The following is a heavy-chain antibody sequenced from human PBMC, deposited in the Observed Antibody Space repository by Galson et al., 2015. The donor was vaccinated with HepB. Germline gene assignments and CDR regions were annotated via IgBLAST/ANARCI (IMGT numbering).Heavy chain of an antibody. D-gene: IGHD2-21*02. CDR3: EKDSHQCASDNCYSGYYGMDV. Sequence: SLRLSCAASGFNFITYGVHWFRQAPGKGLDWVAVISYDGSKKSYADSVKGRFTISKDNSKNTLYLEMSSLSAEDTAVYYCEKDSHQCASDNCYSGYYGMDVWGQGTTVTVSS. V-gene: IGHV3-30*18. CDR2: ISYDGSKK. CDR1: GFNFITYG. J-gene: IGHJ6*02.